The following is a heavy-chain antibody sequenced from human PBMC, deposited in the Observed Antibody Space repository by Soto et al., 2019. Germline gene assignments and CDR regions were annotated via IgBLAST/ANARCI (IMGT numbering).Heavy chain of an antibody. J-gene: IGHJ6*02. CDR1: VFTFISYS. Sequence: GWSLRLSCASSVFTFISYSMNWARQAPGRGLEWVAAISGTSDYIYYADSVKGRFTISRDNAKTALYIQMNSLRAEDTAVYYCARDHRYCSGSSCRPYYYYYGMDVWGQGTTVTVSS. CDR2: ISGTSDYI. D-gene: IGHD2-15*01. CDR3: ARDHRYCSGSSCRPYYYYYGMDV. V-gene: IGHV3-21*01.